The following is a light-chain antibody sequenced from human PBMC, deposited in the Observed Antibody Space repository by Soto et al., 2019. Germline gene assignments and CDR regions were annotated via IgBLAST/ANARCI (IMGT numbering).Light chain of an antibody. J-gene: IGLJ3*02. CDR1: SDHSNYI. V-gene: IGLV4-69*01. CDR2: VNSDGSH. Sequence: VLTQSPSASASLGASVKLTCTLSSDHSNYIIAWHQQPPEKGPRYLMKVNSDGSHTKGNGIPDRFSGSSSGAERYLTISSLQSEDEAVYYCQTWGTGIRVFGGGTQLTVL. CDR3: QTWGTGIRV.